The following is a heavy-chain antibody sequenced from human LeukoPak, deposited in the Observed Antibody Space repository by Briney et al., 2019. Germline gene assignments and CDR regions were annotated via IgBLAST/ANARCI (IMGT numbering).Heavy chain of an antibody. V-gene: IGHV1-69*05. J-gene: IGHJ5*02. CDR2: IIPIFGTA. CDR3: ARDLLGYGGGYNWFDP. D-gene: IGHD5-12*01. CDR1: GGTFSSYA. Sequence: PRASVKVSCKASGGTFSSYAISWVRQAPGQGLEWMGGIIPIFGTANYAQKFQERVTITRDMSTSTAYMELSSLRSEDTAVYYCARDLLGYGGGYNWFDPWGQGTLVTVSS.